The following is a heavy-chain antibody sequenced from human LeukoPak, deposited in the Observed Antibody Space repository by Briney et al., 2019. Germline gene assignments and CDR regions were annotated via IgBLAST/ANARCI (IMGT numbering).Heavy chain of an antibody. J-gene: IGHJ4*02. CDR1: GFSLRNRGVS. D-gene: IGHD1-26*01. CDR2: IYWDDDK. V-gene: IGHV2-5*02. Sequence: SGPTLVKPTQTLTLTCTFSGFSLRNRGVSVGWIRQPPGEALEWLALIYWDDDKRYRPPLKSRLTITKDTFRNQVVLAMTNMDPVDTATYYCAHSDYYIGFDYWGQGTLVTVSS. CDR3: AHSDYYIGFDY.